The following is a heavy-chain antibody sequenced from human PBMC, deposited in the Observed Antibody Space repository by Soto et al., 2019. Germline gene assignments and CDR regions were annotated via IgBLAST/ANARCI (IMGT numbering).Heavy chain of an antibody. Sequence: PGGSLGLSCSAAGFTYSSYAMHGVRQAPVKGLEWVAVISYDGSNKYYADSVKVRFTISRDNSKNTLYLQMNSLRAENTAVYYCARASHSSSWNYFDYWGQGTLVTVSS. CDR3: ARASHSSSWNYFDY. V-gene: IGHV3-30-3*01. CDR1: GFTYSSYA. J-gene: IGHJ4*02. D-gene: IGHD6-13*01. CDR2: ISYDGSNK.